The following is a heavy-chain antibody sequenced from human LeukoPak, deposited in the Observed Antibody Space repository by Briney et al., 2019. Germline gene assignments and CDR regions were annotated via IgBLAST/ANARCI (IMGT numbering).Heavy chain of an antibody. J-gene: IGHJ3*02. CDR3: ARDGGARGAFDI. V-gene: IGHV4-30-2*01. CDR1: GGSISSGGYS. Sequence: SQTLSLTCAVSGGSISSGGYSWRWIRQPPGKGLEWIGYIYHSGSTYYNPSLKSRVTISVDKSKNQFSLKLSSVTAADTAVYYCARDGGARGAFDIWGQGTMVTVSS. D-gene: IGHD3-10*01. CDR2: IYHSGST.